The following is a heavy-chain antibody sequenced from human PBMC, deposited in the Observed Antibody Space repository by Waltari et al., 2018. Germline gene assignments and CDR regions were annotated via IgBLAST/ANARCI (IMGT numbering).Heavy chain of an antibody. CDR1: GFSLSTSGVC. CDR2: IYWDDDK. Sequence: QITLKESGPTLVKPTQTLTLTCTFSGFSLSTSGVCVAWIRQPPGKALEWLALIYWDDDKRYSPSLKSRLTITKDTSKNQVVLTMTNMDPVDTATYYCAQSVAAYYGMDVWGQGTTVTVSS. D-gene: IGHD6-19*01. V-gene: IGHV2-5*02. J-gene: IGHJ6*02. CDR3: AQSVAAYYGMDV.